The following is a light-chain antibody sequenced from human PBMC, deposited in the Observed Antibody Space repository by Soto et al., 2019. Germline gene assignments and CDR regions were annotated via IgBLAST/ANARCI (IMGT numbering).Light chain of an antibody. J-gene: IGKJ2*01. CDR3: QQYHSYLPV. CDR1: QGISSY. CDR2: AAS. Sequence: AIRMTQSPSSLSASTGDRVTITCRASQGISSYLAWYQQKPGKAPKLLIYAASTLQSGVPSRFSGSGSGTDFTLTISCLQSEDFATYYCQQYHSYLPVFGQGTKLEIK. V-gene: IGKV1-8*01.